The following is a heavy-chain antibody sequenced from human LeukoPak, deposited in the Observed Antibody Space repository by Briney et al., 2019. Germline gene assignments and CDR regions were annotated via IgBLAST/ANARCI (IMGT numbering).Heavy chain of an antibody. Sequence: SEALSLTCAVYGVSFSGYYWSWIRQPPGKGLEWIGEINHSGSTNYNPSLKSRVTISVDTSKNQFSLKLSSVTAADTAVYYCARGVSPDLYDFWSGYLGSGKDVWGQGTTVTVSS. CDR3: ARGVSPDLYDFWSGYLGSGKDV. D-gene: IGHD3-3*01. J-gene: IGHJ6*02. CDR2: INHSGST. V-gene: IGHV4-34*01. CDR1: GVSFSGYY.